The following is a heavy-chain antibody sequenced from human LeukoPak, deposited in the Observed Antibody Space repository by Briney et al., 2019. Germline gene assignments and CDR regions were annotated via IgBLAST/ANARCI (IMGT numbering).Heavy chain of an antibody. CDR1: GGSISSGGYY. D-gene: IGHD2-2*02. V-gene: IGHV4-31*03. J-gene: IGHJ4*02. CDR2: IYYSGST. CDR3: ARAIKYPPLYYFDY. Sequence: SETLSLTCTVSGGSISSGGYYWSWIRQHPGKGLEWIVYIYYSGSTYYNPSLKSRITISVDTSKNQFSLKLSSVTAADTAVYYCARAIKYPPLYYFDYWGQGTLVTVSS.